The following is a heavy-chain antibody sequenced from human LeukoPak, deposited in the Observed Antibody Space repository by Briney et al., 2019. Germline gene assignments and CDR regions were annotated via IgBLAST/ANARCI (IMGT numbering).Heavy chain of an antibody. CDR1: GGSIRSYY. CDR3: AREGGWSSVY. J-gene: IGHJ4*02. Sequence: SETLSLTCTVSGGSIRSYYWGWIRQPPGKGLEWIGSIYHSGSTYYNPSLKSRVTISVDTSKNQFSLKLSSVTAADTAVYYCAREGGWSSVYWGQGTLVTVSS. V-gene: IGHV4-38-2*02. CDR2: IYHSGST. D-gene: IGHD6-19*01.